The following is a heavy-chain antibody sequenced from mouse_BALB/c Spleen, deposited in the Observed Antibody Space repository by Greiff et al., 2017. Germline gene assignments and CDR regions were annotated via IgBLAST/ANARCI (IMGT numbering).Heavy chain of an antibody. Sequence: EVQLVESGGGLVQPGGSLKLSCAASGFTFSSYGMSWVRQTPDKRLELVATINSNGGSTYYPDSVKGRFTISRDNAKNTLYLQMSSLKSEDTAMYYCAREEPDYAMDYWGQGTSVTVSS. V-gene: IGHV5-6-3*01. J-gene: IGHJ4*01. CDR2: INSNGGST. CDR3: AREEPDYAMDY. CDR1: GFTFSSYG.